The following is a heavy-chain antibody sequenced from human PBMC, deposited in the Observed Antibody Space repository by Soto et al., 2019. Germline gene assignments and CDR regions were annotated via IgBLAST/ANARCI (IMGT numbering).Heavy chain of an antibody. CDR2: INSDGSNT. Sequence: PGGSLRLSCEASGFTISECSMNWVRQTPGKGLVWVSRINSDGSNTGYADSVKGRFTISRDNAKSTLYLEMNSLRAEDTAVYYCARNFDYWGQGILVTVSS. J-gene: IGHJ4*02. V-gene: IGHV3-74*01. CDR1: GFTISECS. CDR3: ARNFDY.